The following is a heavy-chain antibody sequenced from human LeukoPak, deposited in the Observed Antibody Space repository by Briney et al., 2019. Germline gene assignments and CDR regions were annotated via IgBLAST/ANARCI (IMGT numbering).Heavy chain of an antibody. V-gene: IGHV1-46*01. D-gene: IGHD6-13*01. CDR1: GYTFTSYY. CDR2: INPSGGST. J-gene: IGHJ6*03. CDR3: ARELAAAGYYYYYMDV. Sequence: ASVKVSCKASGYTFTSYYTHWVRQAPGQGLEWMGIINPSGGSTSYAQKFQGRVTMTRDTSTSTVYMELSSLRSEDTAVYYCARELAAAGYYYYYMDVWGKGTTVTVSS.